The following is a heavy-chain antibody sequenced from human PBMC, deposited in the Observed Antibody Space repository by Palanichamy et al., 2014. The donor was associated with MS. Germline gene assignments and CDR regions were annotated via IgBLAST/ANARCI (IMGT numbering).Heavy chain of an antibody. D-gene: IGHD6-19*01. Sequence: SGPALVKPTQTLTLTCTFSGFSLSTSGMCVSWIRQPPGKALEWLALIDWDDDKYYSTSLKTRLTISKDTSKNQVVLTMTNMDPVDTATYYCARIPGRYSSGWMYAFDIWGQGTMVTVSS. CDR1: GFSLSTSGMC. V-gene: IGHV2-70*01. CDR2: IDWDDDK. CDR3: ARIPGRYSSGWMYAFDI. J-gene: IGHJ3*02.